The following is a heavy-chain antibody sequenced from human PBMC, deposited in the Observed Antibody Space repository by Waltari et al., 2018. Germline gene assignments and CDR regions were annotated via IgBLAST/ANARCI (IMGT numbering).Heavy chain of an antibody. CDR2: IYYSGST. J-gene: IGHJ4*02. CDR3: ARHIDYGEVYY. D-gene: IGHD4-17*01. V-gene: IGHV4-39*01. CDR1: GGSISSSRYY. Sequence: QLQLQESGPGLVKPSETLSLTCTVSGGSISSSRYYWGWIRQPPGKGLEWIGSIYYSGSTYYNPSLKSRVTISVDTSKNQFSLKLSSVTAADTAVYYCARHIDYGEVYYWGQGTLVTVSS.